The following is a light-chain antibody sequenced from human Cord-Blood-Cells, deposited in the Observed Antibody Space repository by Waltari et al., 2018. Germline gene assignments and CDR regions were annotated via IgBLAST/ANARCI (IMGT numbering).Light chain of an antibody. V-gene: IGLV1-44*01. J-gene: IGLJ3*02. CDR3: AAWDDSLNGPV. CDR2: SNK. Sequence: QSVLTQPPSASGTPGQRVTISCSGRSSNIGSNTVNWYQQLPGTAPKLLLYSNKQRPSGVPSRFSGSKSGASTSLAISGLQSEDEADYYCAAWDDSLNGPVFGGGTKLTVL. CDR1: SSNIGSNT.